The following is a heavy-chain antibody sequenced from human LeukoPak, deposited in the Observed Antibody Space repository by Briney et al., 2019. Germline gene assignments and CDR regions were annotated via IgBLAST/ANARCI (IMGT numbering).Heavy chain of an antibody. J-gene: IGHJ4*02. D-gene: IGHD6-6*01. CDR1: GFTFSAIP. CDR2: INADGSET. Sequence: GGSLRLSCAASGFTFSAIPMTWVRQAPGKGLQWVANINADGSETHYVDSVKGRFTISRDNAKNSLFLQMNSLRAGDTAVYYCAREYRSSSGRAFDYWGQGTLVTVSS. V-gene: IGHV3-7*01. CDR3: AREYRSSSGRAFDY.